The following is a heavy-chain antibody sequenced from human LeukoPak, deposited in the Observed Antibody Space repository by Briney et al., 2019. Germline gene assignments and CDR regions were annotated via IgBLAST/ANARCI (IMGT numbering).Heavy chain of an antibody. J-gene: IGHJ1*01. CDR1: GFTFSSYE. V-gene: IGHV3-21*01. CDR3: AREVRGYCSGGSCYSPAEYFQH. CDR2: ISNSSSYI. Sequence: PGGSLRLSCAASGFTFSSYEMNWVRQAPGKGLEWVSSISNSSSYIYYADSVKGRFTISRDNAKNSLYLQMNSLRAEDTAVYYCAREVRGYCSGGSCYSPAEYFQHWGQGTLVTVSS. D-gene: IGHD2-15*01.